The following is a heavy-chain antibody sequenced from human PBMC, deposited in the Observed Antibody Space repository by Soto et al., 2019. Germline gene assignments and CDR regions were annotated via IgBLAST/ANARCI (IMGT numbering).Heavy chain of an antibody. CDR1: GLSFSTHS. J-gene: IGHJ6*02. V-gene: IGHV3-21*01. CDR3: ARNRNPSSKTHGMDV. CDR2: ISSDSYYI. Sequence: EVQLVESGGGLFEPGGSLKPSCAPSGLSFSTHSMNWVRQAPGKGLEGVSSISSDSYYIYYADSVKGRFTISRDNAKNSLYLQMNSLRADDTAVYYCARNRNPSSKTHGMDVWGQGTTVTVSS.